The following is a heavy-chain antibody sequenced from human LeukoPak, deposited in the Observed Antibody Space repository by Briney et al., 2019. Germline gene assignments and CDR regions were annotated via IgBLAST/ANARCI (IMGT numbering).Heavy chain of an antibody. J-gene: IGHJ3*02. V-gene: IGHV4-4*07. CDR2: IYSSGST. CDR3: ARSRCYNCAFDI. D-gene: IGHD2-2*02. Sequence: PSETLSLTCTVSDASISNYYWNWIRQPAGKGLEWIGRIYSSGSTNYNPSVKSPVTMSVDTSKNQFSLKLNSVTAADTAVYYCARSRCYNCAFDIWGQGTMVTVSS. CDR1: DASISNYY.